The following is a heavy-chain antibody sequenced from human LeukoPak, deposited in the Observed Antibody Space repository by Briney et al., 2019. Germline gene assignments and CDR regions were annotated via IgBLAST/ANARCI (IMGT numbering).Heavy chain of an antibody. D-gene: IGHD3-16*02. CDR2: ISYDGSNK. CDR3: ARGPSL. Sequence: GGSLRLSCAASGFTFSSYAMHWVRQAPGKGLEWVAVISYDGSNKYYTDSVKGRFTISRDNSKNTLYLQMNSLRAEDTAVYYCARGPSLWGQGTLVTVSS. J-gene: IGHJ4*02. V-gene: IGHV3-30*04. CDR1: GFTFSSYA.